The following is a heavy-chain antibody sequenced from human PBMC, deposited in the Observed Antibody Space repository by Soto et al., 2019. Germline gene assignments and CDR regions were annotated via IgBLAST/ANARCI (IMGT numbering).Heavy chain of an antibody. D-gene: IGHD2-2*01. Sequence: GGSLRLSCAASGFTFSSYDMHWVRQATGKGLEWVSAIGTAGDTYYPGSVKGRFTISRENSKNSLYLQMSSLRAEDTAVYYCARDGVVVPAAMPYYYHYYYLDVWGKGTTVTIAS. V-gene: IGHV3-13*04. J-gene: IGHJ6*03. CDR3: ARDGVVVPAAMPYYYHYYYLDV. CDR1: GFTFSSYD. CDR2: IGTAGDT.